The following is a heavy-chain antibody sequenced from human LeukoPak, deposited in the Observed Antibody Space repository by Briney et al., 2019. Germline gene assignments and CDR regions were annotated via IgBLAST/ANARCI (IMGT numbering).Heavy chain of an antibody. V-gene: IGHV1-8*02. CDR1: GYTFTSYG. J-gene: IGHJ4*02. Sequence: ASVKVSCKASGYTFTSYGISWVRQAPGQGLEWMGWMNPNSGNTGYAQKFQGRVTMTRNTSINTAYMELSSLRSEDTAVYYCANTRAGYGDYVLGYWGQGTLVTVSS. CDR2: MNPNSGNT. D-gene: IGHD4-17*01. CDR3: ANTRAGYGDYVLGY.